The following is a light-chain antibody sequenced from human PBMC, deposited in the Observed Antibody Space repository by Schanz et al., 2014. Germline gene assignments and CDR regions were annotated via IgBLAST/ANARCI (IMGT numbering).Light chain of an antibody. CDR1: SSDVGGYNY. V-gene: IGLV2-14*03. J-gene: IGLJ3*02. CDR2: DVS. CDR3: SSFTSTNTWV. Sequence: QSALTQPPSASGSPGQSVTISCTGTSSDVGGYNYVSWYQHHPGKAPKLMIYDVSNRPSGVSNRFSGSKSGNTASLTISGLQAEDESDYYCSSFTSTNTWVFGGGTKLTVL.